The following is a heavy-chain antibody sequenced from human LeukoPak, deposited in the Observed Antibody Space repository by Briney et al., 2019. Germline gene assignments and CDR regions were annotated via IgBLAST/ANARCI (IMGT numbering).Heavy chain of an antibody. CDR1: GSTFSSYG. V-gene: IGHV3-30*18. CDR2: IAEDGSNE. Sequence: GGSLRLSCAASGSTFSSYGMHCVRQAPGKGLEWVAFIAEDGSNEKYTDSVKGRFTISRDNSNNTLYLRMNSLGAEDTGVYYCAKDRETTSSGTFDYWGQGTLVTVSS. J-gene: IGHJ4*02. CDR3: AKDRETTSSGTFDY. D-gene: IGHD1-1*01.